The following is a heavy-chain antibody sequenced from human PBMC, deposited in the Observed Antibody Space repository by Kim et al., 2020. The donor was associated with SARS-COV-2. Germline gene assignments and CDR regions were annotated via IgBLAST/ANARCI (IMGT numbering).Heavy chain of an antibody. CDR2: IIPIFGTA. V-gene: IGHV1-69*13. J-gene: IGHJ5*02. D-gene: IGHD3-10*01. CDR3: ARDQGYGLTNWFDP. Sequence: SVKVSCKASGGTFSSYAISWVRQAPGQGLEWMGGIIPIFGTANYAQKFQGRVTITADESTSTAYMELSSLRSEDTAVYYCARDQGYGLTNWFDPWGQGTLVTVSS. CDR1: GGTFSSYA.